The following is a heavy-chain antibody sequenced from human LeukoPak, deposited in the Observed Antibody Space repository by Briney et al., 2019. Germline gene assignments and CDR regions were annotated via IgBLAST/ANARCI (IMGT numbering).Heavy chain of an antibody. Sequence: PSETLSLTCTVSGGSISSYYWSWIRQPPGKGLEWIGYIYYSGSTNYNPSLKSRLTISVDTSKSQFSLKVSSVTAADTAAYYCARARTRGNNWYFDYWGQGTLVTVSS. V-gene: IGHV4-59*01. CDR1: GGSISSYY. CDR3: ARARTRGNNWYFDY. D-gene: IGHD1-1*01. CDR2: IYYSGST. J-gene: IGHJ4*02.